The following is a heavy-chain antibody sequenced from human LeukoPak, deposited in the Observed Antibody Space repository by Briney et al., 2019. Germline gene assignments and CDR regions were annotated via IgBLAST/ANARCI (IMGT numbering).Heavy chain of an antibody. Sequence: PGGSLRLSCAASGFTFSSYWMHWVRQAPGKGLVWVSRINTDGSSTSYADSVKGRFTISRDNAKNTLYLQMNSLRAEDTAVYYCARDGTYYDFWSGLDYWGQGTLVTVSS. CDR3: ARDGTYYDFWSGLDY. D-gene: IGHD3-3*01. CDR1: GFTFSSYW. J-gene: IGHJ4*02. CDR2: INTDGSST. V-gene: IGHV3-74*01.